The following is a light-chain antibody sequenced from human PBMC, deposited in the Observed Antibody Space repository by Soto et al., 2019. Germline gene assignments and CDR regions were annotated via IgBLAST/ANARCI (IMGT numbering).Light chain of an antibody. Sequence: EIVLTQSPGTLSMSPGERATLSCRASQSITSSYLAWYQQKPGQAPRLLISGTFSRATGIPDRFSGSGSGTDFTLTINRLEPEDFAVYYCQQYGSPLWTFDQGTKVEIK. V-gene: IGKV3-20*01. CDR2: GTF. J-gene: IGKJ1*01. CDR1: QSITSSY. CDR3: QQYGSPLWT.